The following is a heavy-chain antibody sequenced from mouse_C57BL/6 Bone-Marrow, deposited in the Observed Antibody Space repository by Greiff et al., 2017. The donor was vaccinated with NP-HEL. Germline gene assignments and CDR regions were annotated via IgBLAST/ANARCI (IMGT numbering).Heavy chain of an antibody. V-gene: IGHV1-85*01. D-gene: IGHD2-3*01. CDR1: GYTFTSYD. CDR3: ARVAGGYYGGYFDV. CDR2: IYPRDGST. J-gene: IGHJ1*03. Sequence: QVQLKESGPELVKPGASVKLSCKASGYTFTSYDINWVKQRPGQGLEWIGWIYPRDGSTKYNEKFKGKATLTVDTSSSTAYMELHSLTSEDSAVYFCARVAGGYYGGYFDVWGTGTTVTVSS.